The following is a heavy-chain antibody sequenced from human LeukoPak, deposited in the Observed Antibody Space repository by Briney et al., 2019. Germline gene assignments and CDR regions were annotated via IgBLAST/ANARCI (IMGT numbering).Heavy chain of an antibody. D-gene: IGHD1-26*01. Sequence: ASVKVSCKASGHTFTDYYMHWVRQAPGQGLEWMGWINPHSGGTYYAQKFQGRVTMTRDTSISTAYMELSRLSSDDTAVYYCARVGHGAWYFDLWGRGTLVIVSS. CDR2: INPHSGGT. CDR3: ARVGHGAWYFDL. CDR1: GHTFTDYY. J-gene: IGHJ2*01. V-gene: IGHV1-2*02.